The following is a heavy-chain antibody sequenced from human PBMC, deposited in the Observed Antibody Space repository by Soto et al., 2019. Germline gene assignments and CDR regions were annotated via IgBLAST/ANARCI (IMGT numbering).Heavy chain of an antibody. Sequence: QIFESGGSLLQPGGSLRLSCVAAGFTFSSAAMNWVRQSPGKGLEWVSIISDTGTRTHYADSVKGRFTISRDNSKNTLYLDMNSLRAEDTAVYYCAKSLDIHYKNWFDPWGQGTLVTVSS. J-gene: IGHJ5*02. CDR1: GFTFSSAA. D-gene: IGHD4-4*01. V-gene: IGHV3-23*01. CDR2: ISDTGTRT. CDR3: AKSLDIHYKNWFDP.